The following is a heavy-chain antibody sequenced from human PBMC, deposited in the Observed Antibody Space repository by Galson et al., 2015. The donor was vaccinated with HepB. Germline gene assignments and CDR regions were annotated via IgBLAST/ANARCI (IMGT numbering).Heavy chain of an antibody. V-gene: IGHV3-11*01. J-gene: IGHJ3*01. D-gene: IGHD4-17*01. Sequence: SLRLSCAASGFAFDTHAISWVRQAPGRGLQWVSYISTNGANTYYTDSVKGRFTVARDNARNTVSLQMSSLTADDSAVYCCATTRVGNGAYWTFELWGQGTLVTVAS. CDR2: ISTNGANT. CDR1: GFAFDTHA. CDR3: ATTRVGNGAYWTFEL.